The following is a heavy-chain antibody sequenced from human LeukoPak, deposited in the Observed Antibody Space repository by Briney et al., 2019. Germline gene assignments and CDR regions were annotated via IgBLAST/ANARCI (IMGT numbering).Heavy chain of an antibody. D-gene: IGHD5-18*01. J-gene: IGHJ4*02. Sequence: GASVKVSCKASGYTFTGYYMHWVRQAPGQGLEWMGWINPNSGGTNYAQKFQGRVTMTRDTSISTAYMELSRLRSDDTAVYYCARGGRGYSYKQTFLVAGIGYWSQGTLVTVSS. V-gene: IGHV1-2*02. CDR2: INPNSGGT. CDR3: ARGGRGYSYKQTFLVAGIGY. CDR1: GYTFTGYY.